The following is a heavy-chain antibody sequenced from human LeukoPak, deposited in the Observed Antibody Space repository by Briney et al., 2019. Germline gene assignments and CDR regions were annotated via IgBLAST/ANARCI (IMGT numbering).Heavy chain of an antibody. CDR1: GYTLTELS. V-gene: IGHV1-24*01. CDR2: FDPEDGET. D-gene: IGHD3-22*01. Sequence: ASVKVSCKVSGYTLTELSMHWVRQAPGKGLEWMGGFDPEDGETIYAQKFQGRVTMTEDTSTDTAYMELSSLRSEDTAVYYCATDPYYYDSSGYYPGGYWGQGTLVTVSS. CDR3: ATDPYYYDSSGYYPGGY. J-gene: IGHJ4*02.